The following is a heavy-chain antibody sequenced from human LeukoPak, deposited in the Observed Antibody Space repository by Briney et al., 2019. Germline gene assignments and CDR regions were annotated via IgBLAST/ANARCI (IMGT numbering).Heavy chain of an antibody. V-gene: IGHV1-46*01. Sequence: ASVKVSCKASGYTFTGYYMHWVRQAPGQGLEWMGIINPSGGSTSYAQKFQGRVTMTRDMSTSTVYMELSSLRSEDTAVYYCARTAVRGVNPVYWGQGTLVTVSS. J-gene: IGHJ4*02. CDR3: ARTAVRGVNPVY. CDR2: INPSGGST. D-gene: IGHD3-10*01. CDR1: GYTFTGYY.